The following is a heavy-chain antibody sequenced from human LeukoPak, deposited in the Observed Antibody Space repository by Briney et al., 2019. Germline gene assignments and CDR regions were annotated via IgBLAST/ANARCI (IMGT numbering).Heavy chain of an antibody. CDR3: AREYYDSSGIKYAFDI. Sequence: SVKVSCKAPGYTFTDYYIHWVRQAPGQGLEWMGCIDPDSGGTKYGQKFQGRVTMTRDTSVNTAYMELSRLRSDDTAVYYCAREYYDSSGIKYAFDIWGQGTMVTVSS. CDR2: IDPDSGGT. J-gene: IGHJ3*02. D-gene: IGHD3-22*01. CDR1: GYTFTDYY. V-gene: IGHV1-2*02.